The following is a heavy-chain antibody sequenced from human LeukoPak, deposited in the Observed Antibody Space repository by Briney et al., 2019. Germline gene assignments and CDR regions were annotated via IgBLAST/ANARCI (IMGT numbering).Heavy chain of an antibody. CDR1: GFSFSDYA. D-gene: IGHD6-19*01. CDR3: AAVAGTAFDY. Sequence: GESLRLSCAASGFSFSDYAMTWVRQAPGKGLEWVSSISSSSSYIYYADSVKGRFTISRDNAKNSLYLQMNSLRAEDTAVYYCAAVAGTAFDYWGQGTLVTVSS. J-gene: IGHJ4*02. CDR2: ISSSSSYI. V-gene: IGHV3-21*01.